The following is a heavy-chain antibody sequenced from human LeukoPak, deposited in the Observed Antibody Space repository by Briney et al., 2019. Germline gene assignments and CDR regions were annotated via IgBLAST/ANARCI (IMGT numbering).Heavy chain of an antibody. V-gene: IGHV4-61*01. J-gene: IGHJ5*02. D-gene: IGHD3-10*01. CDR1: GGSVSSGSYY. CDR2: IYYSRST. Sequence: SETLSLTCTVSGGSVSSGSYYWSWIRQPPGKGLEWIGYIYYSRSTNYNASLKSRVTISVDTSKNQFSLKLSSVTAGDAAVYYCARDGSGSYNWFDPWGQGTLVTVSP. CDR3: ARDGSGSYNWFDP.